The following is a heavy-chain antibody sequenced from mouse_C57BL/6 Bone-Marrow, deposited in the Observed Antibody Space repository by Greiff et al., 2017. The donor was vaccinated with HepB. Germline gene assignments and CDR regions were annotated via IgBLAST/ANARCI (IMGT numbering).Heavy chain of an antibody. Sequence: VQLKQSGPGLVKPSQTVFLTCTVTGISITTGNYRWSWIRQFPGNKLEWIGYIYYSGTITYNPSLTSRTTITRDTPKNQFFLEMNSLTAEDTATYYCARGNWERYFDYWGQGTTLTVSS. J-gene: IGHJ2*01. V-gene: IGHV3-5*01. CDR2: IYYSGTI. CDR3: ARGNWERYFDY. D-gene: IGHD4-1*01. CDR1: GISITTGNYR.